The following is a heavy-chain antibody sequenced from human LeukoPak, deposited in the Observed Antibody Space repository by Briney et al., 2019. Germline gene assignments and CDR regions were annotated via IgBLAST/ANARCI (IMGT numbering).Heavy chain of an antibody. CDR2: IYHSGST. Sequence: PSETPSLTCTVSGGSISRSLYYWGWIRQPPGKGLEWIGSIYHSGSTYYNPFLKSRVTIAVDTSKNQFSLKLSSVTAADTAVYYRARHEVAMADTAYWGQGILVTVSS. J-gene: IGHJ4*02. CDR3: ARHEVAMADTAY. V-gene: IGHV4-39*01. D-gene: IGHD6-19*01. CDR1: GGSISRSLYY.